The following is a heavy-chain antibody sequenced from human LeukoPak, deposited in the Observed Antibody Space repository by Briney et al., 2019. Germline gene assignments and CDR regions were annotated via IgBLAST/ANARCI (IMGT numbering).Heavy chain of an antibody. Sequence: SETLSLTCTVSGGSISSSSYYWGWIRQPPGKGLEWIGSIYYSGSTYYNPSLKSRVTISVDTSKNQFSLKLSSVIAADTAVYYCAREGRDYGYYFDYWGQGTLVTVSS. D-gene: IGHD4-17*01. CDR2: IYYSGST. CDR1: GGSISSSSYY. J-gene: IGHJ4*02. V-gene: IGHV4-39*07. CDR3: AREGRDYGYYFDY.